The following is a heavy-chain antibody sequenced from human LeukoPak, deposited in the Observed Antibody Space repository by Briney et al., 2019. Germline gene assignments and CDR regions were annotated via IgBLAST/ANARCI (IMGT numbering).Heavy chain of an antibody. CDR3: ATSLTDYYGSGSYYTFDC. V-gene: IGHV3-66*01. Sequence: GSLRLSCAASGFTVSSNYMSWVRQSPGKGLEWVSVIYSGGSTYYADSVKGRFTISRDNSKNTLYLQMNSLRAEDTAVYYCATSLTDYYGSGSYYTFDCWGQGILVTVSS. D-gene: IGHD3-10*01. CDR1: GFTVSSNY. J-gene: IGHJ4*02. CDR2: IYSGGST.